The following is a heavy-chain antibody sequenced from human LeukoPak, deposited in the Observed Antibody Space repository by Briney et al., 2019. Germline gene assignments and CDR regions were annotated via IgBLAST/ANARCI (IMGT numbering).Heavy chain of an antibody. Sequence: SSETLSLTCTVSGGSISSGSYYWGWIRQPPGKGLEWIGSIYYSGSTYYNPSLKSRVTISVDTSKNQFSLKLSSVTAADTAVYYCARGPARRIKDRFDPWGQGTLVTVSS. CDR1: GGSISSGSYY. D-gene: IGHD3-10*01. V-gene: IGHV4-39*07. J-gene: IGHJ5*02. CDR2: IYYSGST. CDR3: ARGPARRIKDRFDP.